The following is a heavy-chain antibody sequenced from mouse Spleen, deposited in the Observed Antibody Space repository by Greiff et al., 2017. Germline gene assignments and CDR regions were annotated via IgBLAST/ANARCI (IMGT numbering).Heavy chain of an antibody. V-gene: IGHV1S137*01. CDR2: ISTYYGDA. CDR1: GYTFTDYA. Sequence: QVQLQQSGAELVRPGVSVKISCKGSGYTFTDYAMHWVKQSHAKSLEWIGVISTYYGDASYNQKFKGKATMTVDKSSSTAYMELARLTSEDSAIYYCARGGYYGTGYFDVWGAGTTVTVSS. J-gene: IGHJ1*01. D-gene: IGHD1-1*01. CDR3: ARGGYYGTGYFDV.